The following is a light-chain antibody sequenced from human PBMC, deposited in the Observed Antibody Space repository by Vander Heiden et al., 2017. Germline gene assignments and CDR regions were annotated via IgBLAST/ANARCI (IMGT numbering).Light chain of an antibody. V-gene: IGKV1-5*03. CDR3: QQYDSYPWT. Sequence: DIQMTQSPPPLYPSVGDRVTITCRASRSITTFLVWYQQKPGKAPRLLISKASNLATGVSSKFSGSGSGTEFTLTISNLQPGDFATYYCQQYDSYPWTFGQGTKVEI. CDR1: RSITTF. J-gene: IGKJ1*01. CDR2: KAS.